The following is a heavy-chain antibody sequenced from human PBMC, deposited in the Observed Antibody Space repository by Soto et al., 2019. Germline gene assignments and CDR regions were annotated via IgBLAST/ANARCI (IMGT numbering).Heavy chain of an antibody. CDR2: INAYNGYT. V-gene: IGHV1-18*01. CDR1: GYTFTSYG. Sequence: QVQLVQSGVNVKKPGASVQVSCKASGYTFTSYGISWVRQAPGQGLEWMGWINAYNGYTNYAQKFQGRVTMTTDTSTSTASMEVRSLRSDDTAVYYCAMISLDDYGDPYADYWGQGTLVTVSS. D-gene: IGHD4-17*01. CDR3: AMISLDDYGDPYADY. J-gene: IGHJ4*02.